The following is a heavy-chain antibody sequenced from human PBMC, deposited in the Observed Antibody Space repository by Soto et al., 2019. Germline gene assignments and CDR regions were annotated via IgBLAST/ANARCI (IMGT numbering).Heavy chain of an antibody. CDR3: AKGRGTIVVTDAYDI. Sequence: PGGSLRLSCGGSGFSFDDYTMHWVRQAPGKGPEWVASLSWNSGFSGYADSVKGRFTISRDNAQSSVHLQMNNLRTEDTVLYYCAKGRGTIVVTDAYDIWGQGTMVTVSS. CDR1: GFSFDDYT. V-gene: IGHV3-9*01. CDR2: LSWNSGFS. D-gene: IGHD3-22*01. J-gene: IGHJ3*02.